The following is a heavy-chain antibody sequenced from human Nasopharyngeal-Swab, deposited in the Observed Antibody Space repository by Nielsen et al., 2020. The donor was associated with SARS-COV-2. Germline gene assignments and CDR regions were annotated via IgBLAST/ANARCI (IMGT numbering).Heavy chain of an antibody. D-gene: IGHD5-24*01. J-gene: IGHJ3*02. V-gene: IGHV3-21*01. CDR1: GFTFSSYG. Sequence: GGSLRLSCAASGFTFSSYGMNWVRQAPGKGLEWVSSISSSSSYIYYADSVKGRFTISRDNAKNSLYLQMNSLRAEDTAVYYCVRTDGYTLNNAFDIWGQGTMVTVSS. CDR3: VRTDGYTLNNAFDI. CDR2: ISSSSSYI.